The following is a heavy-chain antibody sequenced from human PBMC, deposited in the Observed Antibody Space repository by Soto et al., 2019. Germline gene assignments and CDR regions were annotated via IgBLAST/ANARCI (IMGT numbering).Heavy chain of an antibody. CDR1: GGSFSDNF. J-gene: IGHJ6*02. CDR2: INRSGST. CDR3: ARDKGSGSYNSRYYYGMDV. V-gene: IGHV4-34*01. Sequence: ETLSLTCAVYGGSFSDNFWSWIRQPPGKGLEWIGEINRSGSTNYIPSLKSRVTISVDTSKNQFSLKLSSVSAADTAVYYCARDKGSGSYNSRYYYGMDVWGQGTTVTVSS. D-gene: IGHD3-10*01.